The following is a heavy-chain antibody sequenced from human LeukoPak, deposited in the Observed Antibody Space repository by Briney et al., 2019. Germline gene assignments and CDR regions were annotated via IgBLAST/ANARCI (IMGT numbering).Heavy chain of an antibody. CDR2: INHSGST. CDR1: GGSFSGYY. J-gene: IGHJ4*02. Sequence: PSETLSLTCAVYGGSFSGYYWSWIRQPPGKGLEWIGEINHSGSTNYNPSLKSRVTISVDTSKNQFSLKLSSMTAADTAVYYCARGYGDYELDYWGQGTLVTVSS. V-gene: IGHV4-34*01. D-gene: IGHD4-17*01. CDR3: ARGYGDYELDY.